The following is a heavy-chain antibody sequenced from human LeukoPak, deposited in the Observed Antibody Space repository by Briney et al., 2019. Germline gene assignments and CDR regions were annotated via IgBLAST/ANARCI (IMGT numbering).Heavy chain of an antibody. Sequence: GGSLRLSCAASGFTFSNYWMRWARQAPGKGLEWVANIHPDGSAKYYVDSVKGRFTISRDNAENSLYLQMNSLRDEDTAVYYCAKDSHWAFDYWGQGTLVTVSS. V-gene: IGHV3-7*01. CDR3: AKDSHWAFDY. J-gene: IGHJ4*02. CDR1: GFTFSNYW. CDR2: IHPDGSAK. D-gene: IGHD7-27*01.